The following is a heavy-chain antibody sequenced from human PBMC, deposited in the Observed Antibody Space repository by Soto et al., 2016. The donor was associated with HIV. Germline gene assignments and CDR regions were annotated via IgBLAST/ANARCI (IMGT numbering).Heavy chain of an antibody. CDR1: GVSFSKIV. CDR3: ARLKEDFYYYMAV. J-gene: IGHJ6*03. CDR2: IIPVFGTP. Sequence: QVQLVQSGAEVKKSGSSLKVSCKASGVSFSKIVISWVRQAPGQGLEWMGGIIPVFGTPTYAQKFQGRVTITADESTSTSYMEVRSLRSEDTAIYYCARLKEDFYYYMAVWGKGTTVTVSS. V-gene: IGHV1-69*13.